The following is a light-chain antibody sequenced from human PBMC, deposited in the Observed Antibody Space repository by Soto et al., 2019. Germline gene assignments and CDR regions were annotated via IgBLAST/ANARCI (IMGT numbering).Light chain of an antibody. CDR1: SSDVGGYNY. CDR2: EVS. Sequence: QSALTQPASVSGSPGQSITISCTGTSSDVGGYNYVSWYQQHPGKAPKLMIYEVSNRPSGVSNRFSGSKSGNTASLTISGLKGEDEADYYCSSYTSSSTRVFGTGTKLTVL. J-gene: IGLJ1*01. CDR3: SSYTSSSTRV. V-gene: IGLV2-14*01.